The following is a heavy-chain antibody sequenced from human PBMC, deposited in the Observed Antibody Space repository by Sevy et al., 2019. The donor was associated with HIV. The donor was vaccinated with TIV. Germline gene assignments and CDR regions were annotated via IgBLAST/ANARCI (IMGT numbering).Heavy chain of an antibody. D-gene: IGHD6-19*01. Sequence: GGSLRLSCAASGLTFDNYDFNWVRQAPGKGLKWVSRVTGSGEYTDYADFVKGRFTISRDNSKNTLYLQMNSLRAEDTALYYCAKDQGGWGNFDYWGQGTLVTVSS. J-gene: IGHJ4*02. CDR1: GLTFDNYD. CDR2: VTGSGEYT. CDR3: AKDQGGWGNFDY. V-gene: IGHV3-23*01.